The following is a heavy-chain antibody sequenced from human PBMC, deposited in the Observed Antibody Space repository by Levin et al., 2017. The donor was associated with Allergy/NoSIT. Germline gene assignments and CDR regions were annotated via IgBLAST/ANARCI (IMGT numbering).Heavy chain of an antibody. CDR3: AREVLEWSSSREKRGFFGY. D-gene: IGHD3-3*01. CDR2: IYHDGNNK. Sequence: LSLTCAASGFTFSNSAMHWIRQAPGKGLEWVAVIYHDGNNKYYADSVKGRFTISRDNSKNTLSLQMNSLGAEDTAIYYCAREVLEWSSSREKRGFFGYWGQGTLVTVSS. V-gene: IGHV3-33*01. CDR1: GFTFSNSA. J-gene: IGHJ4*02.